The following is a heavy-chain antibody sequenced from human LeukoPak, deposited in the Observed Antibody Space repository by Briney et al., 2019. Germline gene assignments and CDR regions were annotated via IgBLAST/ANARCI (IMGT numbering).Heavy chain of an antibody. CDR2: VHTSGST. J-gene: IGHJ4*02. CDR1: GGSISSYY. V-gene: IGHV4-4*07. Sequence: SETLSLTCSVSGGSISSYYWSWIRQPAGKGLEWIGRVHTSGSTNYNPSLKSRVTMSVDAAKNQFSLKLSSVTAADTAVYYCARDLLYSSSSDGQGYWGQGTLVTVSS. CDR3: ARDLLYSSSSDGQGY. D-gene: IGHD6-6*01.